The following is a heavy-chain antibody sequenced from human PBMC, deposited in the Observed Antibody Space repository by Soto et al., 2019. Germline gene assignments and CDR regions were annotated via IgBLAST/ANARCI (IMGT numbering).Heavy chain of an antibody. CDR2: ISYDGSNK. Sequence: GGSLRLSCAASGFTFSSYGMHWVRQAPGKGLEWVAVISYDGSNKYYADSVKGRFTISRDNSKNTLYLQMNSLRAEDTAVYYCAKARPVYYDILTGPFDYWGQGTLVTVSS. CDR1: GFTFSSYG. D-gene: IGHD3-9*01. J-gene: IGHJ4*02. V-gene: IGHV3-30*18. CDR3: AKARPVYYDILTGPFDY.